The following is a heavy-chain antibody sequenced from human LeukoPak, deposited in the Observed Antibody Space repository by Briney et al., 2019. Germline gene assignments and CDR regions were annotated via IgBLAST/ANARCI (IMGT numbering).Heavy chain of an antibody. CDR1: GYSISSGYY. D-gene: IGHD2-2*01. CDR3: ARQREGYCSSTSCSDFDY. V-gene: IGHV4-38-2*02. J-gene: IGHJ4*02. CDR2: IYHSGST. Sequence: SETLSLTCTVSGYSISSGYYWGWIRQPPGKGLEWIGSIYHSGSTYYNPSLKSRVTISVDTSKNQFSLKLSSVTAADTAVYYCARQREGYCSSTSCSDFDYWGQGTLVTVSS.